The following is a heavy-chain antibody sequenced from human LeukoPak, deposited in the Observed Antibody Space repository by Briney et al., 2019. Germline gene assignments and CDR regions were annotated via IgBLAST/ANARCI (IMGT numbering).Heavy chain of an antibody. Sequence: RSGGSLRLSCAASGFTFSDYYMSWIRQAPGRGLEWVSYISSDIISTNYADSVRGRFTISRDNAKNSLYVQMNSLRVEDTALYYCVREMNSDSGSHYGEYWGQGTLVTVSS. D-gene: IGHD3-10*01. V-gene: IGHV3-11*06. CDR1: GFTFSDYY. CDR3: VREMNSDSGSHYGEY. J-gene: IGHJ4*02. CDR2: ISSDIIST.